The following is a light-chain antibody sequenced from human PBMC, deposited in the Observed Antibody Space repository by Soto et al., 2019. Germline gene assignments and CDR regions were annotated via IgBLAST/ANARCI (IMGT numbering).Light chain of an antibody. Sequence: IQMTQSPSSLSASVGDRVTITCRASQSISSYLNWYQQKPGKAPKLLIYAASSLQSGVPSRFSGSGSGTDFTLTISSLQPEDFATYYCQQTYSTPNTFGKGTKVDIK. CDR1: QSISSY. CDR2: AAS. J-gene: IGKJ1*01. V-gene: IGKV1-39*01. CDR3: QQTYSTPNT.